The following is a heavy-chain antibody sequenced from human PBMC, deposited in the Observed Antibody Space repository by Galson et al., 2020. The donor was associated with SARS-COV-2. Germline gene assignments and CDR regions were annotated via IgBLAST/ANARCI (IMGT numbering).Heavy chain of an antibody. Sequence: GGSLRLSCAASGFTFDDFGMSWVRQPPGKGLEWVSGITWNGDKTGYADSVTGRFTISRDKGKDSLYLQMNNLTVDDTAFYYCARGRSFWGAGDYITSDYWGQGVLVTVAS. V-gene: IGHV3-20*04. J-gene: IGHJ4*02. CDR3: ARGRSFWGAGDYITSDY. D-gene: IGHD4-17*01. CDR1: GFTFDDFG. CDR2: ITWNGDKT.